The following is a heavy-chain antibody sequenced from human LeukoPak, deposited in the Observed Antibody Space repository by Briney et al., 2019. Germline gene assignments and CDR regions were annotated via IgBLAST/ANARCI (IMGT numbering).Heavy chain of an antibody. D-gene: IGHD3-22*01. J-gene: IGHJ3*02. Sequence: GGSLRLSCAASGFTFSSNAMHWVRQAPGKGLEWVSSISSSSSYIYYADSVKGRFTISRDNARNSLYLQMNSLRAEDTAVYYCAREPYYYDSSGYYYGGAFDIWGQGTMVTVSS. CDR3: AREPYYYDSSGYYYGGAFDI. CDR2: ISSSSSYI. CDR1: GFTFSSNA. V-gene: IGHV3-21*01.